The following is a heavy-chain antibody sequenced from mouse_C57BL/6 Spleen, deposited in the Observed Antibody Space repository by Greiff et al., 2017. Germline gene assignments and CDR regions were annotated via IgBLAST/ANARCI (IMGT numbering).Heavy chain of an antibody. CDR3: ARRPPVYYSNCFDY. J-gene: IGHJ2*01. V-gene: IGHV5-6*02. CDR1: GFTFSSYG. CDR2: ISSGGSYT. Sequence: EVMLVESGGDLVKPGGSLKLSCAASGFTFSSYGMSWVRQTPDKRLEWVATISSGGSYTYYPDSVKGRFTISRDNAKNTLYLKMSSMKSEDTAMYYCARRPPVYYSNCFDYWGQGTTLTVSS. D-gene: IGHD2-5*01.